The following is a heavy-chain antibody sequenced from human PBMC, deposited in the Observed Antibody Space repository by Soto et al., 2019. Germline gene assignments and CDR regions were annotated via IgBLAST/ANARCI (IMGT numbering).Heavy chain of an antibody. J-gene: IGHJ4*02. CDR2: ISGSGGST. D-gene: IGHD2-2*01. Sequence: EVQLLESGGGLVQPGGSLRLSCAASGFTFSSYAMSWVRQAPGKGLEWVSGISGSGGSTYNADSVKGRFTISRDNSKNTLYLQMNSLRAADTAVYYCAKDRGGCSSTSCPPRLFDYWGQGTLVTVSS. V-gene: IGHV3-23*01. CDR3: AKDRGGCSSTSCPPRLFDY. CDR1: GFTFSSYA.